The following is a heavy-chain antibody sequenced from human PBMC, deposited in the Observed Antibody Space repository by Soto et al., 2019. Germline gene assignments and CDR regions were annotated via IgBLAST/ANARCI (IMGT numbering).Heavy chain of an antibody. CDR3: ARVDIVVVPAAMRPYYYYGMDV. CDR1: GGSFSGYY. D-gene: IGHD2-2*03. Sequence: SETLSLTCAVYGGSFSGYYWSWIRQPPGKGLEWIGEINHSGSTNYNPSLKSRVTISVDTSKNQFSLQLNSVTPEDTAVYYCARVDIVVVPAAMRPYYYYGMDVWGQGTTVTVSS. CDR2: INHSGST. J-gene: IGHJ6*02. V-gene: IGHV4-34*01.